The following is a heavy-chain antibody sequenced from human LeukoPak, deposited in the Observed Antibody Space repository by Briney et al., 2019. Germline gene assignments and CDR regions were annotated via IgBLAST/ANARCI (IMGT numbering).Heavy chain of an antibody. CDR1: GGSISSYY. CDR3: ARDTGLQYYYYYMGV. V-gene: IGHV4-59*01. Sequence: PSETLSLTCTVSGGSISSYYWSWIRQPPGKGLEWIGYIYYSGSTNYNPSLKSRVTISVDTSKNQFSLKLSSVTAADTAVYYCARDTGLQYYYYYMGVWGKGTTVTVSS. J-gene: IGHJ6*03. CDR2: IYYSGST. D-gene: IGHD4-11*01.